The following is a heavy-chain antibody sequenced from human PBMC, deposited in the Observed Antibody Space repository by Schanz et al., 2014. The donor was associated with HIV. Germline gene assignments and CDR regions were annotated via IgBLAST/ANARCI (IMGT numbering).Heavy chain of an antibody. CDR2: LYNGGDT. Sequence: EVQLVDSGGGLIQPGGSRRLSCAASGFAVSGNYMSWVRQAPGKGLEWVSTLYNGGDTYYADSVKGRFTISRDNSKNTLYLQMSSLRAEDTAVYYCSRVGGWGAFDFWGQGTMLTVSS. CDR3: SRVGGWGAFDF. V-gene: IGHV3-53*01. D-gene: IGHD3-10*01. J-gene: IGHJ3*01. CDR1: GFAVSGNY.